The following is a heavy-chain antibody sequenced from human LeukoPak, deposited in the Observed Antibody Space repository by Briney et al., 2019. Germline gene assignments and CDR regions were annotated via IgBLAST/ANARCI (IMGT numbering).Heavy chain of an antibody. CDR1: GGSFSGYY. V-gene: IGHV4-34*01. CDR2: INHSGST. Sequence: SETLSLTCAVYGGSFSGYYCSWIRQPPGKGLEWIGEINHSGSTNYNPSLKSRVAISVDTSKNQFSLKLSSVTAADTAVYYCARGGRPPGYSTRWGQGTLVTVSS. J-gene: IGHJ4*02. CDR3: ARGGRPPGYSTR. D-gene: IGHD3-9*01.